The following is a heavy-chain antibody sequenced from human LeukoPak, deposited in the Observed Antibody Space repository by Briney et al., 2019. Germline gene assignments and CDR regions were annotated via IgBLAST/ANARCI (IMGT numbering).Heavy chain of an antibody. J-gene: IGHJ3*02. D-gene: IGHD3-10*01. CDR3: ARGERFGEKTFDI. CDR1: GFTFSSYA. Sequence: PGGSLRLSCAASGFTFSSYAMHWVRQAPGKGLEYVSAISSNGGSTYYANSVKGRFTISRDNSKNTLYLQMGSLRAEDMAVYYCARGERFGEKTFDIWGQGTMVTVSS. V-gene: IGHV3-64*01. CDR2: ISSNGGST.